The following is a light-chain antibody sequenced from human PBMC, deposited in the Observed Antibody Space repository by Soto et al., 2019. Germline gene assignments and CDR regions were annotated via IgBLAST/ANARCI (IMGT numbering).Light chain of an antibody. J-gene: IGKJ4*01. CDR1: QSVGIN. V-gene: IGKV3-11*01. CDR3: QQRTNWPPLT. Sequence: EIVMTQSPATLSVSPGERATVSCRASQSVGINLAWYQQKPGQAPRLLINDASNRATGIPARFSGSGSGTDFSLTISSLEPEDSGVYYCQQRTNWPPLTFGGGTKVDIK. CDR2: DAS.